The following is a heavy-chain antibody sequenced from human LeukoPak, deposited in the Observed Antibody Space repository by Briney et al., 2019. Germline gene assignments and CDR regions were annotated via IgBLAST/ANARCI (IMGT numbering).Heavy chain of an antibody. CDR2: FNSDGRST. D-gene: IGHD4-17*01. Sequence: GGSLRLSCAASGFTFSSYGMHWVRQAPGKGLVWVSRFNSDGRSTYYADSVKGRLTISRDNAKNTLYLQMNSLRAEDTAVYYCTRGRYYLDSWGQGTLVTVSS. J-gene: IGHJ4*02. CDR3: TRGRYYLDS. CDR1: GFTFSSYG. V-gene: IGHV3-74*01.